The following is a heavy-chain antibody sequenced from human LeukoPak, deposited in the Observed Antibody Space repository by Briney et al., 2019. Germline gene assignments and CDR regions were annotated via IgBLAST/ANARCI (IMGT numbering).Heavy chain of an antibody. Sequence: GGSLRLSCAASGFNFSTYWMAWGRQAPGKGLEWGANINPDGSVNYVDSVKGRFTVFRDNAQKSLFLQMNSLRVEDTAVYYCARDLGGGYWGQGTLVTVSS. V-gene: IGHV3-7*01. CDR1: GFNFSTYW. J-gene: IGHJ4*02. D-gene: IGHD3-16*01. CDR2: INPDGSV. CDR3: ARDLGGGY.